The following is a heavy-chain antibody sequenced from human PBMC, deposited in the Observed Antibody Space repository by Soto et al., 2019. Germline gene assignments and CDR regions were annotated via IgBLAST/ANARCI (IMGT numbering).Heavy chain of an antibody. CDR2: ISYDGSNK. CDR3: ARGHLTEYYDYVWGSYRSALDY. V-gene: IGHV3-30*03. Sequence: MRLSCAASGFTFSSYGMHWVRQAPGKGLEWVAVISYDGSNKYYADSVKGRFTISRDNSKNTLYLQMNSLRAEDTAVYYCARGHLTEYYDYVWGSYRSALDYWGQGTLVTVSS. J-gene: IGHJ4*02. D-gene: IGHD3-16*02. CDR1: GFTFSSYG.